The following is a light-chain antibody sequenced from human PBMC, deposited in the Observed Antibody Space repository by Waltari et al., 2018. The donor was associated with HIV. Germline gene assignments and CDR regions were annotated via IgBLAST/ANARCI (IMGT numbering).Light chain of an antibody. V-gene: IGKV1-5*03. CDR2: KAS. J-gene: IGKJ2*01. CDR1: QSISSW. CDR3: QHYSSSTYT. Sequence: DILMTQSPSILSASVGDRVIITCRASQSISSWLAWYQHKPGTAPKLLIYKASVLEGGVPSRFSGSGSGTEFTLNITNLQPDDFATYYCQHYSSSTYTFGQGTNLEIK.